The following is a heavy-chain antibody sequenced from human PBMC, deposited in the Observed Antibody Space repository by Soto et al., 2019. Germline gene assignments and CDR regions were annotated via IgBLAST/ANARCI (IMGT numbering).Heavy chain of an antibody. Sequence: EVQLLESGGGLVQPGGSLRLSCAASGFTFSSYAMSWVRQAPGKGLEWVSAISGSGGSTYYADSVKGQFTISRDNSKNTLYVQMNSLRAEDTAVYYCAKEVEDIVVVGAGSFDYWGQGTLGTGCS. CDR3: AKEVEDIVVVGAGSFDY. J-gene: IGHJ4*02. D-gene: IGHD2-15*01. CDR2: ISGSGGST. V-gene: IGHV3-23*01. CDR1: GFTFSSYA.